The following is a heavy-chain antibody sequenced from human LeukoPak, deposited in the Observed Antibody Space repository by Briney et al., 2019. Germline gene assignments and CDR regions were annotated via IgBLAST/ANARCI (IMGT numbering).Heavy chain of an antibody. CDR1: GYSFSSYW. CDR2: IYPGDSDT. D-gene: IGHD4-17*01. V-gene: IGHV5-51*01. Sequence: GESLKISCQGSGYSFSSYWIGWVRQMPGKGLEWMGIIYPGDSDTRYSPSFQGQVTISADKSISTAYLQWSSLKASDTAMYYCARHGGYGDFLTEYFQHWGQGTLVTVSS. J-gene: IGHJ1*01. CDR3: ARHGGYGDFLTEYFQH.